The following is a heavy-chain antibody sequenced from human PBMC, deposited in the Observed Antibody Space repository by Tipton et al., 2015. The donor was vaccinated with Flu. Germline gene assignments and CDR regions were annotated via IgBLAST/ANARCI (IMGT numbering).Heavy chain of an antibody. CDR1: GGSIDNNSYY. Sequence: TLSLTCSVSGGSIDNNSYYWNWIRQSPGKGLEWIGSVDHSGSTSYNPSLKGTGAMSVDTSKNQFSLKLAAVTAADTAMYYCVRRTIFAFYFNYWGQGTQVSVSS. D-gene: IGHD3-3*01. J-gene: IGHJ4*02. V-gene: IGHV4-39*01. CDR3: VRRTIFAFYFNY. CDR2: VDHSGST.